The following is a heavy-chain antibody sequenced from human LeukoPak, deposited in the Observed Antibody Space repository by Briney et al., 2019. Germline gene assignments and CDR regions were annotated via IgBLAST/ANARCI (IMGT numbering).Heavy chain of an antibody. CDR2: IYTSGST. Sequence: SETLSLTCTVSGGSISSYYWSWIRQPAGKGLEWIGRIYTSGSTNYNPSLKSRVTMSVDTSKNQFSLKLSSVTAADTAVYYCPTDSRLLWFGEFPHDAFDIWGQGTMVTVSS. J-gene: IGHJ3*02. V-gene: IGHV4-4*07. CDR1: GGSISSYY. D-gene: IGHD3-10*01. CDR3: PTDSRLLWFGEFPHDAFDI.